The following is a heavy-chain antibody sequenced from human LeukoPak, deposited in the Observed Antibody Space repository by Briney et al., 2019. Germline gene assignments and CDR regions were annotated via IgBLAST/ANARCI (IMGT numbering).Heavy chain of an antibody. CDR3: AIVGAAVTTFSWFDP. Sequence: ASVKVSCKASGGTFSSYAISWLRQAPGQGLEWMGGIIPIFGTVNYAERFQGRVTITADESTSTAYMELSSLRSEDTAVYYCAIVGAAVTTFSWFDPWGQGTLVTVSS. CDR2: IIPIFGTV. D-gene: IGHD4-17*01. J-gene: IGHJ5*02. V-gene: IGHV1-69*01. CDR1: GGTFSSYA.